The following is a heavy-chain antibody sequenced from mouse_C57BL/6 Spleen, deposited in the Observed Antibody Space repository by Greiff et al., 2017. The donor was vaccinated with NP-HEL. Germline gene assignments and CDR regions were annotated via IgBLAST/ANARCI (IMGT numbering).Heavy chain of an antibody. CDR1: GFNIKDDY. J-gene: IGHJ3*01. V-gene: IGHV14-4*01. CDR3: TYITSYGNSFAY. Sequence: EVKLQESGAELVRPGASVKLSCTASGFNIKDDYMHWVKQRPEQGLEWIGWIDPENGDTEYASKFQGKATITADTSSNTAYLQLSSLTSEDTAVYYCTYITSYGNSFAYWGQGTLVTVSA. CDR2: IDPENGDT. D-gene: IGHD2-1*01.